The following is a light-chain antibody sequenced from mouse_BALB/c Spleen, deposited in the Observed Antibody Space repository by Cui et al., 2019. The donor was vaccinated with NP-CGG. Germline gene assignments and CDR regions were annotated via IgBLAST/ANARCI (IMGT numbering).Light chain of an antibody. J-gene: IGLJ1*01. CDR3: ALWYSNHWV. V-gene: IGLV1*01. Sequence: QAVVTQESAHTTSPGETVTITCRSSTGAVTTSNYANWVQEKPDHLFTGLIGGTNNRAPGVPARFSGSLIGDKAALTITGAQTEDEAIYFCALWYSNHWVFGGGTILTVL. CDR2: GTN. CDR1: TGAVTTSNY.